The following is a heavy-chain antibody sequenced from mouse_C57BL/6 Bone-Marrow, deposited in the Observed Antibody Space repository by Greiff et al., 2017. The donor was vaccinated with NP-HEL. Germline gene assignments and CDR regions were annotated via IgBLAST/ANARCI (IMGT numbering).Heavy chain of an antibody. Sequence: QVHVKQSGAELVKPGASVKISCKASGYAFSSYWMNWVKQRPGKGLEWIGQICPGDGDTNYNGKFKGKATLTGDKSYSTAYMQLSSLPSEDSAVYFCARYYGSSYYFDYWGQGTTLTVSS. D-gene: IGHD1-1*01. CDR2: ICPGDGDT. CDR1: GYAFSSYW. J-gene: IGHJ2*01. V-gene: IGHV1-80*01. CDR3: ARYYGSSYYFDY.